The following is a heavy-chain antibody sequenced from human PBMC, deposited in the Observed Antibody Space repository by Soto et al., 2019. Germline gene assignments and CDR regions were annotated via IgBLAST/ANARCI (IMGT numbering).Heavy chain of an antibody. CDR2: ISGSGGTT. CDR3: ATILDRGIAAALDS. CDR1: TFTFTDYA. Sequence: EVQLLESGGGLVRPGGSLRLSCVASTFTFTDYAMSWVRQAPGEGLEWVSGISGSGGTTYYAESVKGRFSISRDNSKNTLYLHLNNLRVEDTAIYYCATILDRGIAAALDSWGQGTLVTVSS. V-gene: IGHV3-23*01. J-gene: IGHJ4*02. D-gene: IGHD6-13*01.